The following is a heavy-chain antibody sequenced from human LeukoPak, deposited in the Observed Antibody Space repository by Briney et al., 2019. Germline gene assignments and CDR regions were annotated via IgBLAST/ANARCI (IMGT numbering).Heavy chain of an antibody. CDR2: SNHSGST. CDR1: GGSISGCSYY. Sequence: SETLSLTCAVSGGSISGCSYYWGWIRPPPGQGLEWIGESNHSGSTNYNPPIKTRVPTSIDTSKNQFSLKLRSVTAADTAVYYCASLFATSSRYYYSYLDVWGKGTTVTISS. D-gene: IGHD1-1*01. V-gene: IGHV4-39*07. CDR3: ASLFATSSRYYYSYLDV. J-gene: IGHJ6*03.